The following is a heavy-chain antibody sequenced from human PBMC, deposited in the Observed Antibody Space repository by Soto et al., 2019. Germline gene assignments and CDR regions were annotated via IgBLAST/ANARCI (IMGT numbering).Heavy chain of an antibody. CDR3: AKGRLGWELPDGY. D-gene: IGHD1-26*01. V-gene: IGHV3-30*18. Sequence: QVQLVESGGGVVQPGRSLRLSCAASGFTFSSYGMHWVRQAPGTGLEWVAVISYDGSNKYYADSVKGRFTISRDNSKNTLYLQMNSLRAEDTAVYYCAKGRLGWELPDGYWGQGTLVTVSS. CDR2: ISYDGSNK. CDR1: GFTFSSYG. J-gene: IGHJ4*02.